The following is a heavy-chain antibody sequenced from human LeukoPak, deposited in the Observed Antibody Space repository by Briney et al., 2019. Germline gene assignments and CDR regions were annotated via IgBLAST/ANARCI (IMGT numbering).Heavy chain of an antibody. CDR3: VRYSDSSGVPDY. J-gene: IGHJ4*01. CDR1: GDTGDTFIRYG. Sequence: ASVKVSCKASGDTGDTFIRYGFTWVRQAPGQGLEWMGWISAYNSHTKDAQKFQRRITMTTDTSTSTAYMDLRSLTSDDAAAYYCVRYSDSSGVPDYWGHGTLVIVSS. CDR2: ISAYNSHT. D-gene: IGHD6-19*01. V-gene: IGHV1-18*01.